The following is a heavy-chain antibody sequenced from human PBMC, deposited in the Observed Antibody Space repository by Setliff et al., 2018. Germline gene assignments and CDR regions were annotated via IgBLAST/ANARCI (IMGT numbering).Heavy chain of an antibody. CDR3: AREHPPGAFSYMYV. Sequence: RLSCAASGFTFSSYTMNWVRQAPGKGLEWVAAISSSSTYIFYADSVKGRFTISRDNARNALYLQINSLRAEETAVYFCAREHPPGAFSYMYVWGKGTTVTVSS. V-gene: IGHV3-21*04. CDR2: ISSSSTYI. CDR1: GFTFSSYT. J-gene: IGHJ6*03.